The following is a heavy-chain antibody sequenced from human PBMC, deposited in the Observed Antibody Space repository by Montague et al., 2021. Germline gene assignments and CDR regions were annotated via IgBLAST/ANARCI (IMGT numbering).Heavy chain of an antibody. CDR1: GASINSSPYY. V-gene: IGHV4-39*01. CDR3: ARVDCDGDCYTFDP. Sequence: SETLSLTCTVSGASINSSPYYWGWIRQPPGKGLEWIGSTYYSANTYYNPSLKSRFSISVDTTKNQFSLRLKSVTAADTAVYHCARVDCDGDCYTFDPWGQGTLVTVSS. J-gene: IGHJ5*02. D-gene: IGHD2-21*02. CDR2: TYYSANT.